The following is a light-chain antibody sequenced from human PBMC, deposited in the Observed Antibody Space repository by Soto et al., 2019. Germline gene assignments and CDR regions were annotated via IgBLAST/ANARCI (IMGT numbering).Light chain of an antibody. Sequence: EIVLTQSPGTLSLSPGERATLSCRASQSLSSIYLAWYQQKPGQAPRLLIYGASSRATGVPDRFSGSGSGTDFTLTISRLEPEDFAVYYCQQYGASPRTFGQGTKVEIK. V-gene: IGKV3-20*01. J-gene: IGKJ1*01. CDR3: QQYGASPRT. CDR1: QSLSSIY. CDR2: GAS.